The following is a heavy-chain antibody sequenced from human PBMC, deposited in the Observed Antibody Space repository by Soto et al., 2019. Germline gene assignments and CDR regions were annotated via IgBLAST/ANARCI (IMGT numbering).Heavy chain of an antibody. CDR2: ISDDGART. CDR3: TRGLRTSSVCTGAV. Sequence: PGGSLRLSCAASGFVFEMYWMHWVRQTPGKGPEWVSRISDDGARTDYADSVKGRFTISRDNAKNSLYLQMNSLRAEDTAVYYCTRGLRTSSVCTGAVWGLGALVTVSS. CDR1: GFVFEMYW. V-gene: IGHV3-74*01. J-gene: IGHJ4*01. D-gene: IGHD3-10*02.